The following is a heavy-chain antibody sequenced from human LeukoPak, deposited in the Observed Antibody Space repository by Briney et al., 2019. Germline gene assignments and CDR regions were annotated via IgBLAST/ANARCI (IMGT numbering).Heavy chain of an antibody. CDR1: GYTLTELS. D-gene: IGHD2-2*01. CDR3: AIELGGYCSSTSCYSTD. V-gene: IGHV1-24*01. CDR2: FDPEDGET. J-gene: IGHJ4*02. Sequence: GASVKVSCKVSGYTLTELSMHWVRQAPGKGLEWMGGFDPEDGETIYAQKFQGRVTITADESTSTAYMELSSLRSEDTAVYYCAIELGGYCSSTSCYSTDWGQGTLVTVSS.